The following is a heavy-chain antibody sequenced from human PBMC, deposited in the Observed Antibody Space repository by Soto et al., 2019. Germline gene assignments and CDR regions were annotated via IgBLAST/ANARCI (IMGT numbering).Heavy chain of an antibody. J-gene: IGHJ5*02. Sequence: GGSLRLSCAAPGFNVTTTYVLWVRPAPGKALEWVSALYSGGNPYYADSLSGRLSVSSDASKHTVDLQIDSLTTDDTAVYYCARGQFSSGWYRGNWFDPWGRGTLVTVSS. CDR3: ARGQFSSGWYRGNWFDP. D-gene: IGHD6-19*01. CDR2: LYSGGNP. CDR1: GFNVTTTY. V-gene: IGHV3-53*01.